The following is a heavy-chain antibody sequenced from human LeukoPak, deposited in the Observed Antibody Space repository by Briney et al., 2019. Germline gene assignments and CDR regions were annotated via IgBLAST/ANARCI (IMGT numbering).Heavy chain of an antibody. Sequence: GASVKVSCKSSGYSFTNHAVSWVRQAPGQGLEWMGWISAYNGDTKYAQKVQGRVTFTTDASANTAYMEMRSLRSDDTAVYYCANSEFYVSGKYAGLDNWGQGTLVTVSS. V-gene: IGHV1-18*01. D-gene: IGHD3-10*01. CDR1: GYSFTNHA. J-gene: IGHJ4*02. CDR3: ANSEFYVSGKYAGLDN. CDR2: ISAYNGDT.